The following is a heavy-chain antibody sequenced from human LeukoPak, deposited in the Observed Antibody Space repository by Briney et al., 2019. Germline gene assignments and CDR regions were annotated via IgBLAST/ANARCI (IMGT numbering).Heavy chain of an antibody. CDR1: GFTFSDYY. Sequence: PGGSLRLSCAASGFTFSDYYMSWIRQAPGKGLEWVSSITGSSSYIYYADSVKGRFTISRDNAKNSLYLQMNSLRAEDTAVYYCARGYSYGLVDVWGKGTTVTVSS. CDR2: ITGSSSYI. CDR3: ARGYSYGLVDV. D-gene: IGHD5-18*01. J-gene: IGHJ6*04. V-gene: IGHV3-11*04.